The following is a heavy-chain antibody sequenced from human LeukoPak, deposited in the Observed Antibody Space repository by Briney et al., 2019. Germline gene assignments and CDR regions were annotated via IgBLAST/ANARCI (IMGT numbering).Heavy chain of an antibody. Sequence: PGGSLRLSCAASGFTFSSYAMSWVRQAPGKGLEWVSTVSGVGGTTYYADSVKGRFTISRDNSKNTLYLQMNTLRAEDTAVYYCASRYLEYCSSISCYAPFDYWGQGALVTVSS. CDR3: ASRYLEYCSSISCYAPFDY. J-gene: IGHJ4*02. CDR1: GFTFSSYA. CDR2: VSGVGGTT. V-gene: IGHV3-23*01. D-gene: IGHD2-2*01.